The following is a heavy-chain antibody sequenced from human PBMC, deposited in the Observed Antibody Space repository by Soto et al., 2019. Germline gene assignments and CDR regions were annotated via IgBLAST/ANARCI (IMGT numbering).Heavy chain of an antibody. V-gene: IGHV1-69*06. CDR2: XIXIXGXA. Sequence: SVKVSRKASGGTFSSYAISLVRQAPGQGLEXMGGXIXIXGXAXYXXXXQGRVTITADKSTSTAYMELSSLRSEDTAVYYCASYGGKFDAFDIWGQGTMVTVSS. J-gene: IGHJ3*02. CDR3: ASYGGKFDAFDI. D-gene: IGHD4-17*01. CDR1: GGTFSSYA.